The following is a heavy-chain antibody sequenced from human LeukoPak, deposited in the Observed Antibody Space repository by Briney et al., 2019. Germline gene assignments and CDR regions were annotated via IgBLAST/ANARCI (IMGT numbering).Heavy chain of an antibody. V-gene: IGHV4-61*02. Sequence: SQTLSLTCNISGGSIRSGSYYWSWIRQPAGKGLEWIGRIETSGSINYNPSLKSRVTISVDTSMNQFSLNLSSVTAADTAVYYCARASRDSSGYYYGFDSWGQGTLVTVSS. CDR1: GGSIRSGSYY. CDR3: ARASRDSSGYYYGFDS. J-gene: IGHJ4*02. CDR2: IETSGSI. D-gene: IGHD3-22*01.